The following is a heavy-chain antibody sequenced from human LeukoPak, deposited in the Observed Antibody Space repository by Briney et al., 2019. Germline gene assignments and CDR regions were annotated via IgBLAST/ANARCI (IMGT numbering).Heavy chain of an antibody. V-gene: IGHV3-30*03. CDR3: ARDGDAYNFDY. Sequence: PGGSLRLSCAASGFTFSSYGMHWVRQAPGKGLEWVAVISYDGSNKYYADSVKGRFTISRDNSKNTLYLQMNSLRAEDTAVYYCARDGDAYNFDYWGQGALVTVSS. CDR1: GFTFSSYG. J-gene: IGHJ4*02. CDR2: ISYDGSNK. D-gene: IGHD5-24*01.